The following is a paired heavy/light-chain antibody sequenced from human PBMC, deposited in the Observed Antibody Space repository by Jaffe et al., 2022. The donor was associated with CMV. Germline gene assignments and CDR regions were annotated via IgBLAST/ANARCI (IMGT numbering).Heavy chain of an antibody. CDR1: GFAFNTYW. Sequence: EVQLVESGGGLVQPGGSLRLSCVASGFAFNTYWMHWVRQVPGKGLVWVSHVNSAGTTTTYADSVKGRFTISRDNAKNTLYLQMNSLGAEDTAVYYCVREKWTFDYWGQGTLVTVSS. V-gene: IGHV3-74*01. CDR2: VNSAGTTT. J-gene: IGHJ4*02. D-gene: IGHD1-26*01. CDR3: VREKWTFDY.
Light chain of an antibody. CDR1: QSVLSTSNNKIY. J-gene: IGKJ3*01. Sequence: DIVMTQSPDSLAVSLGERATINCKSSQSVLSTSNNKIYLAWYQQKAGQPPKLLIYWASTRESGVPDRFSGSGSGTDFTLTISSLQAEDVALYYCQQYHTSPYTFGPGTKVEIK. CDR3: QQYHTSPYT. CDR2: WAS. V-gene: IGKV4-1*01.